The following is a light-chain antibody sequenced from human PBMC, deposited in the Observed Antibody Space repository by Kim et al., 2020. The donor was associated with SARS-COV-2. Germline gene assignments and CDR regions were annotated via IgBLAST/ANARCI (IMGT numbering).Light chain of an antibody. J-gene: IGLJ3*02. CDR3: KSYDSSNPWV. V-gene: IGLV6-57*01. CDR1: RGSSASSY. Sequence: KPVTVTCTRSRGSSASSYVNGYQQHPRRTPTPVMYEDNKRPSGVPDRIPRSIDTASNSASLTISGLKTEDEADYYCKSYDSSNPWVFGGGTQLTVL. CDR2: EDN.